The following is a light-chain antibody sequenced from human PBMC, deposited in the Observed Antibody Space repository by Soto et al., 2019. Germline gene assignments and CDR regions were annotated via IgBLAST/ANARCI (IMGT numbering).Light chain of an antibody. CDR3: QHYNSYSEA. V-gene: IGKV1-5*03. Sequence: DIQMTQSPSTLSGSVGDRVTITCRASQTISSWLAWYQQKPGKAPKLLIYKASTLKSGVPSRFRGSGSGTEFTLTISRLQPDDFATYYCQHYNSYSEAFGQGTRLEI. CDR2: KAS. CDR1: QTISSW. J-gene: IGKJ5*01.